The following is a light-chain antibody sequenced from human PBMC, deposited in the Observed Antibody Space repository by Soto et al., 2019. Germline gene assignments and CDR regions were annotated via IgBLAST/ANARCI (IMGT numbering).Light chain of an antibody. CDR2: GAF. CDR1: QSVSSSY. V-gene: IGKV3-20*01. CDR3: QQYGSPYT. Sequence: EIVLTQSPGTLSLSPGERATLSCRASQSVSSSYLAWYQQKPGQALRLLIYGAFSRATGIPARFSGSGSGTDFSLTISRLELEDFAVYYCQQYGSPYTFGQGTKLEIK. J-gene: IGKJ2*01.